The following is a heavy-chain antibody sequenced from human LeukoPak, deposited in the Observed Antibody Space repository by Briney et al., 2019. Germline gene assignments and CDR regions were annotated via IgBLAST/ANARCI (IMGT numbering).Heavy chain of an antibody. Sequence: PSETLSLTCAVYGGSFSGYYWSWIRQPPGKGLEWIGEINHSGSTNYNPSLKSRVTISVDTSKNQFSLKLSSVTAADTAVYYCARSPYYYGSGSYGYWGQGTLVTVSS. V-gene: IGHV4-34*01. J-gene: IGHJ4*02. CDR2: INHSGST. D-gene: IGHD3-10*01. CDR1: GGSFSGYY. CDR3: ARSPYYYGSGSYGY.